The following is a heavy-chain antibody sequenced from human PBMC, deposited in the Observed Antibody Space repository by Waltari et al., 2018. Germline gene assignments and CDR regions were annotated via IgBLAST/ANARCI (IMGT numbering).Heavy chain of an antibody. CDR3: ARGGRGTMVRGRFDY. CDR1: GGSFSGYY. V-gene: IGHV4-34*01. D-gene: IGHD3-10*01. Sequence: QVQLQQWGAGLLKPSETLSLTCAVYGGSFSGYYWSWIRQPPGKGLAWIGEINHSGSTNYNPSLKSRVTIAVYTSKNQFSLKLSSVTAADTAVYYCARGGRGTMVRGRFDYWGQGTLVTVSS. J-gene: IGHJ4*02. CDR2: INHSGST.